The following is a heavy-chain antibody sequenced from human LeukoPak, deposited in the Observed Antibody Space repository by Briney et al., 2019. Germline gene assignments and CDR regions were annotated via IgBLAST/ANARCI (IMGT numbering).Heavy chain of an antibody. V-gene: IGHV3-7*03. CDR2: IKQDGSGL. CDR1: GGSISSSSYY. Sequence: ETLSLTCTVSGGSISSSSYYWGWIRQPPGKGLEWVANIKQDGSGLYYVESVKGRFTISRDNAKNSLYLRMTSLRAEDTAVYYCARDPGRTGFDYWGQGTLVTVSS. CDR3: ARDPGRTGFDY. J-gene: IGHJ4*02. D-gene: IGHD1/OR15-1a*01.